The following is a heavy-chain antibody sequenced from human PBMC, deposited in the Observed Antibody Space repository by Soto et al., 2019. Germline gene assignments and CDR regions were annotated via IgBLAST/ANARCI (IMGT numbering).Heavy chain of an antibody. J-gene: IGHJ6*03. Sequence: SETLSLTCAVYGGSFSCYYWSWIRQPPGKGLEWIGEINHSGSTNYNPSLKSRVTISVDTSKNQFSLKLSSVTAADTAVYYCARAQPYYDILTGYLDYYYYYMDVWGKGTTVTVSS. CDR3: ARAQPYYDILTGYLDYYYYYMDV. CDR2: INHSGST. D-gene: IGHD3-9*01. CDR1: GGSFSCYY. V-gene: IGHV4-34*01.